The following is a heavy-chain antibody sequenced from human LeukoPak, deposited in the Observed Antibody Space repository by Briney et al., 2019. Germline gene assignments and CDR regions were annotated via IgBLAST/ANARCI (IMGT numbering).Heavy chain of an antibody. CDR3: VRAGDYGDYLNWFDP. CDR1: GGTFSSYA. J-gene: IGHJ5*02. Sequence: ASVKVSCKASGGTFSSYAISWVRQAPGQGLEWMGGIIPIFGTANYAQKFQGRVTITTDESTSTAYMELSSLRSEDTAVYYCVRAGDYGDYLNWFDPWGQGTLVTVSS. V-gene: IGHV1-69*05. CDR2: IIPIFGTA. D-gene: IGHD4-17*01.